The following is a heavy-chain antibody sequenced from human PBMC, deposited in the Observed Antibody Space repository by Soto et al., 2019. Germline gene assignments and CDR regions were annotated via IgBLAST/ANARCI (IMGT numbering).Heavy chain of an antibody. CDR2: INSDGSST. J-gene: IGHJ6*02. CDR3: ARPYGGSGSNGMDV. Sequence: EVQLVESGGGLVQPGGSLRLSCAASGFTFSSYWMHWVRQAPGKGLVWVSRINSDGSSTTYADSVKGRFTISRDNAKNTLYLQMNSLRAEDTAVYYCARPYGGSGSNGMDVWGQGTTVTVSS. D-gene: IGHD3-10*01. CDR1: GFTFSSYW. V-gene: IGHV3-74*01.